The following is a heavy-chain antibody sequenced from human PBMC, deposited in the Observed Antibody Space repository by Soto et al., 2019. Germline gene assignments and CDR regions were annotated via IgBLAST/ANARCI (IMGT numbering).Heavy chain of an antibody. J-gene: IGHJ1*01. CDR1: GYTFTSYG. CDR3: ARDLGSVVASARLAEYFQH. D-gene: IGHD2-15*01. Sequence: ASVKVSCKASGYTFTSYGISWVRQAPGQGLEWMGWISAYNGNTNYAQKLQGRVTMTTDTSTSTAYMELRSLRSDDTAVYYCARDLGSVVASARLAEYFQHWSQGTPVTVSS. V-gene: IGHV1-18*01. CDR2: ISAYNGNT.